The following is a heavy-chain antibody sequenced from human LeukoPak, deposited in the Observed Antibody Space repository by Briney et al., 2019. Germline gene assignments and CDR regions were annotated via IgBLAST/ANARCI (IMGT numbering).Heavy chain of an antibody. CDR2: INPNSGGT. Sequence: ASVKVSCKASGYTFTGYYMHWVRQAPGQGLEWMGWINPNSGGTNYAQKFQGRVTMTRDTSISTAYMELSRLRSDDTAVYYCARAEGRDIVVVPAATSWGQGTLVTVSS. V-gene: IGHV1-2*02. CDR3: ARAEGRDIVVVPAATS. CDR1: GYTFTGYY. J-gene: IGHJ4*02. D-gene: IGHD2-2*01.